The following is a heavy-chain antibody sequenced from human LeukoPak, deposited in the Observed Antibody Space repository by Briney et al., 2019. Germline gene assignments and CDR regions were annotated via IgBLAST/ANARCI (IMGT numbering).Heavy chain of an antibody. V-gene: IGHV3-15*01. CDR2: IKSKTDGGTT. D-gene: IGHD3-9*01. J-gene: IGHJ6*02. Sequence: PGGSLRLSCAASGFTFSSSAMSWVRQAPGKGLEWVGRIKSKTDGGTTDYAAPVKGRFTISRDDSKNTLYLQMNSLKTEDTAVYYCTTESFWDILTGSHYYGMDVWGQGTTVTVSS. CDR1: GFTFSSSA. CDR3: TTESFWDILTGSHYYGMDV.